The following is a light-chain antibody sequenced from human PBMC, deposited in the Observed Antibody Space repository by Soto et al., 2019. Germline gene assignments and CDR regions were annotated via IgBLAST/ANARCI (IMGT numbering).Light chain of an antibody. CDR1: QSMDNY. CDR3: QQSYSTPPLT. Sequence: DIQMTQCPSSLSASVGDSVILPCRASQSMDNYVNWYRHKPGKAPKLLIYAALSMQSGFPSRFGGSGSGTDFTLTISSLQPEDFATYFCQQSYSTPPLTFGQGTKVEIK. J-gene: IGKJ1*01. CDR2: AAL. V-gene: IGKV1-39*01.